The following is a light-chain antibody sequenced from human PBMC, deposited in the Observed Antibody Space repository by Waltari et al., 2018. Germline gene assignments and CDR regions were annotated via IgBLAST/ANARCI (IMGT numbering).Light chain of an antibody. CDR1: RRDVGGSNY. J-gene: IGLJ2*01. V-gene: IGLV2-14*03. CDR3: SSYIGSSTLEL. CDR2: DVS. Sequence: QSALTQPASVSGSPGQSITISCTGTRRDVGGSNYVSWYQQHPGKAPKLIIFDVSDRPSGVSNRFSGSKSGNTASLTISGLQAEDEADYYCSSYIGSSTLELFGGGTSLTVL.